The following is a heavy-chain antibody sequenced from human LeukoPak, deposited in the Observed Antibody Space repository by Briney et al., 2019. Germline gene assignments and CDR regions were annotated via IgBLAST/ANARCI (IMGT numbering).Heavy chain of an antibody. D-gene: IGHD5-24*01. CDR3: ARDLDGQFDP. CDR1: GYSISSGYY. V-gene: IGHV4-38-2*02. J-gene: IGHJ5*02. CDR2: IYHSGST. Sequence: SETLSLTCAVSGYSISSGYYWGWIRQPPGKGLEWIGSIYHSGSTYYNPSLKSRVTIPVDTSKNQFSLKLSSVTAADTAVYYCARDLDGQFDPWGQGTLVTVSS.